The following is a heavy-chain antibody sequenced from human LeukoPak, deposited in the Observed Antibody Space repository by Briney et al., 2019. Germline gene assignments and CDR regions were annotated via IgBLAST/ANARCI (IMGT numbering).Heavy chain of an antibody. CDR3: ARRARWTDSDAFDI. Sequence: ASAKVSCKASGYTFTSYDINWVRQATGQGLEWMGWMNPNSGNTGYAQKFQGRVTMTRNTSISTAYMELSSLRSEDTAVYYCARRARWTDSDAFDIWGQGTMVTVSS. CDR2: MNPNSGNT. CDR1: GYTFTSYD. J-gene: IGHJ3*02. D-gene: IGHD3/OR15-3a*01. V-gene: IGHV1-8*01.